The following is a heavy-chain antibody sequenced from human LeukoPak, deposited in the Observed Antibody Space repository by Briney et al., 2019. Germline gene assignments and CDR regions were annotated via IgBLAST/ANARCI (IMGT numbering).Heavy chain of an antibody. J-gene: IGHJ4*02. CDR3: AREATVVTYFDY. CDR2: IWHDGSNK. CDR1: GFTFSSYV. D-gene: IGHD4-17*01. Sequence: GGSLRLSCAASGFTFSSYVMHWVRQAPGKGLEWVAVIWHDGSNKYYADSVKGRFTISRDNSKNTLYLQMNSLRAEDTAVYYCAREATVVTYFDYWGQGTLVTVSS. V-gene: IGHV3-33*01.